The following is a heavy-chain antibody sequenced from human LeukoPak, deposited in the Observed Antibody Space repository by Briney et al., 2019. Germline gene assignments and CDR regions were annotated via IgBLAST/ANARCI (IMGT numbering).Heavy chain of an antibody. CDR3: AREGGGYGYNYY. CDR2: IIPIFGTA. J-gene: IGHJ4*02. V-gene: IGHV1-69*05. D-gene: IGHD5-24*01. CDR1: GGTFSSYA. Sequence: SVKVSCKASGGTFSSYAISWVRQAPGQGLEWMGGIIPIFGTANYAQKFQGRVTITTDESTSTAYMELGSLRSEDTAVYYCAREGGGYGYNYYWGQGTLVTVSS.